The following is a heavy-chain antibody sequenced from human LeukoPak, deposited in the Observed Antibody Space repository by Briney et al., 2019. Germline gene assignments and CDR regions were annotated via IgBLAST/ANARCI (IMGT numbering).Heavy chain of an antibody. CDR3: ARGGSSSWDYFDY. Sequence: GGSLRLSCAASGFTFSSYAMHWVRQAPGKGLEYVSGISSNGGSTYYANSVKGRFTISRDNSENTLYLQMGSLRGEDMAVYYCARGGSSSWDYFDYWGQGTLATVSS. CDR2: ISSNGGST. D-gene: IGHD6-13*01. J-gene: IGHJ4*02. CDR1: GFTFSSYA. V-gene: IGHV3-64*01.